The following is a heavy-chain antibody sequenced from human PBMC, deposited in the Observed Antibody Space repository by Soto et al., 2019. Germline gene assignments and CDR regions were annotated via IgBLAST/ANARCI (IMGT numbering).Heavy chain of an antibody. Sequence: QVQLEESGGGVVQPGRSLRLSCAASGFAFGDYGMHWVRQAPGKGLEWVAIISSDGNNKYYADSVKGRFTISRDNSQNTLFLPMSSLRADDTALYYCAKNHLGTPFYYYCMMDAWCQGTTVTVSS. CDR2: ISSDGNNK. V-gene: IGHV3-30*18. CDR3: AKNHLGTPFYYYCMMDA. D-gene: IGHD1-1*01. J-gene: IGHJ6*02. CDR1: GFAFGDYG.